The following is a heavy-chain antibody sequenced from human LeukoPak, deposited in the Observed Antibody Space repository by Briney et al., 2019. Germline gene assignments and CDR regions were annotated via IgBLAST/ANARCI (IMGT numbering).Heavy chain of an antibody. D-gene: IGHD3-9*01. Sequence: ASVKVSCKASGYTFTSYGISWVRQAPGQGLEWMGWISAYNGNTNHAQKLQGRVTMTTDTSTSTAYMELRSLRSDDTAVYYCARDRRDILSRYGMDVWGQGTTVTVSS. V-gene: IGHV1-18*01. CDR3: ARDRRDILSRYGMDV. CDR2: ISAYNGNT. CDR1: GYTFTSYG. J-gene: IGHJ6*02.